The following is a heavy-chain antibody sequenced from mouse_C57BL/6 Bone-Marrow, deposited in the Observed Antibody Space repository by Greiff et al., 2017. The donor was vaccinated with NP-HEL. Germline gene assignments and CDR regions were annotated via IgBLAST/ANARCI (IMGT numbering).Heavy chain of an antibody. Sequence: EVKLVESGGGLVQPGGSLKLSCAASGFTFSDYYMYWVRQTPEKRLEWVAYISNGGGSTYYPDTVKGRFTISRDNAKNTLYLQMSRLKSEDTAMYYCARDGDVWGTGTTVTVSS. V-gene: IGHV5-12*01. J-gene: IGHJ1*03. CDR2: ISNGGGST. CDR3: ARDGDV. CDR1: GFTFSDYY.